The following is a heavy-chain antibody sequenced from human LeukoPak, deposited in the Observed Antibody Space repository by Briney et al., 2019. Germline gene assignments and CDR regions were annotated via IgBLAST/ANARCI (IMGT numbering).Heavy chain of an antibody. D-gene: IGHD4-23*01. Sequence: SETLSLTCAVSGGSISSSGYSWSWIRQPPGKGLEWIGYIYPSGDTYYNPSLKSRVTLSVDRSENQFSLKLSSVTAADTAVCYCARYGGNSYFDYWGQGTLVTVSS. J-gene: IGHJ4*02. CDR2: IYPSGDT. CDR3: ARYGGNSYFDY. CDR1: GGSISSSGYS. V-gene: IGHV4-30-2*01.